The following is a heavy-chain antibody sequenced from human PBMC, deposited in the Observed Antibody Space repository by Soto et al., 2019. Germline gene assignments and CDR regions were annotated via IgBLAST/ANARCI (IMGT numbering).Heavy chain of an antibody. CDR3: ARGQRFSDSFDP. Sequence: LSLTCTVSGGAISGYYWTWVRQPAGKGLEWIGRIYSSGGTKYNPSLKSRVDMSLDMSKNQFSLRLSSVTAADTAVYYCARGQRFSDSFDPWGQGTLVTVSS. J-gene: IGHJ5*02. CDR2: IYSSGGT. CDR1: GGAISGYY. V-gene: IGHV4-4*07. D-gene: IGHD3-3*01.